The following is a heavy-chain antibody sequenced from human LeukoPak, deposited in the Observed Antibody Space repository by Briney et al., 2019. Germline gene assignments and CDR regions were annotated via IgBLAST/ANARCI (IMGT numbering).Heavy chain of an antibody. CDR3: ASWYYYYGSGSQLDY. CDR1: GGTFSSYA. Sequence: ASVKVSCKASGGTFSSYAISWVRQAPGQGLEWKGGIIPIFGTANYAQKFQGRVTITADESTSTAYMELSSLRSEDTAVYYCASWYYYYGSGSQLDYWGQGTLVTVSS. V-gene: IGHV1-69*13. CDR2: IIPIFGTA. J-gene: IGHJ4*02. D-gene: IGHD3-10*01.